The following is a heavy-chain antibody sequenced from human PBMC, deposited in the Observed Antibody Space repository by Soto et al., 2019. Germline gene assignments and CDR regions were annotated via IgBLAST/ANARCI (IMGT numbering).Heavy chain of an antibody. J-gene: IGHJ6*02. CDR2: ISGSGGST. Sequence: GGSLRLSCAASGFTFSSYAMSWVRQAPGKGLEWVSAISGSGGSTYYADSVKGRFTISRDNSKNTLYLQMNSLRAEDTAVYYCAKDNPRGYSYVFGISYGMDDWGQGTTVTVSS. V-gene: IGHV3-23*01. CDR1: GFTFSSYA. CDR3: AKDNPRGYSYVFGISYGMDD. D-gene: IGHD5-18*01.